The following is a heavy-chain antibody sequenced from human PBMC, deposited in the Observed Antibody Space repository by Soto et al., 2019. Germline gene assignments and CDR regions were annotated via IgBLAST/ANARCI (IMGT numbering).Heavy chain of an antibody. D-gene: IGHD3-22*01. CDR1: GGTFSSYT. CDR3: ARQTSDASSGELDY. V-gene: IGHV1-69*02. J-gene: IGHJ4*02. CDR2: IIPILGIA. Sequence: QVQLVQSGAEVKKPGSSVKVSCKASGGTFSSYTISWVRQVPGQGLEWMGRIIPILGIANYAQKFQGRVTITADKSTSTAYMELSSLRSEDTAVYYCARQTSDASSGELDYWGQGTLVTVSS.